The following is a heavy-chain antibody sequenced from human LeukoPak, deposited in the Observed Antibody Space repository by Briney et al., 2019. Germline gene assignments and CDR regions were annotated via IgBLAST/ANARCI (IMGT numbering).Heavy chain of an antibody. CDR3: ARLRHYSDSSTYFIDY. V-gene: IGHV2-70*13. CDR1: GFSRRTSGMC. D-gene: IGHD3-22*01. Sequence: ESGPALVKPTYTLTLTCTFSGFSRRTSGMCVTWIRQPPGKALEWLAHIDWDDDKYYNTSLKTRLTISKDTSKNQVVLTMTNLDPVDTATYYCARLRHYSDSSTYFIDYWGQGTLVTVSS. CDR2: IDWDDDK. J-gene: IGHJ4*02.